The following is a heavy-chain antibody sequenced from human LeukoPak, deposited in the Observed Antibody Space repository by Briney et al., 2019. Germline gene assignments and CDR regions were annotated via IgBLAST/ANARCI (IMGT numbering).Heavy chain of an antibody. J-gene: IGHJ4*02. CDR1: LYAINSGYY. CDR3: ARDLIRDFDY. D-gene: IGHD3-10*01. Sequence: SETLSLTCSVSLYAINSGYYWGWIRQSPGKGLEWIGSMHHSGSTYYNPSLKSRVTISVDTSKNQFSLKLSSVTAADTAVYYCARDLIRDFDYWGQGTLVTVSS. V-gene: IGHV4-38-2*02. CDR2: MHHSGST.